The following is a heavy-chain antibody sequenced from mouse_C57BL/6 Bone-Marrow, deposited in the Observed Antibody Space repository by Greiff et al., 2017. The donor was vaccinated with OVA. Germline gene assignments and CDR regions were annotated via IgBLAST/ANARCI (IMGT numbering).Heavy chain of an antibody. D-gene: IGHD2-4*01. CDR1: GYTFTSYG. CDR3: ARSPGDYDLSMDY. CDR2: IYPRSGTT. V-gene: IGHV1-81*01. Sequence: QVQLQQSGAELARPGASVKLSCKASGYTFTSYGISWVKQRTGQGLEWIGEIYPRSGTTYYNEKFKGKATLTADKSSSTAYMELRSLTSEDSAVDFCARSPGDYDLSMDYWGQGTSVTVSS. J-gene: IGHJ4*01.